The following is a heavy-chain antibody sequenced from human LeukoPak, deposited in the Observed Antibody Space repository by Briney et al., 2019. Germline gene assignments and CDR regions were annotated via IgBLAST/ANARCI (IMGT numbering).Heavy chain of an antibody. CDR2: TYPGGGVI. J-gene: IGHJ4*02. Sequence: PGGSLRLSCAASGLTLSDCYMSWIRQAPGKGLECVAYTYPGGGVIYYADSVKGRFTIFRDNTKNSLYLQMSSLRAEDTAIYYCARDYHNKGHDYWGPGTLVTVSS. D-gene: IGHD2/OR15-2a*01. CDR3: ARDYHNKGHDY. CDR1: GLTLSDCY. V-gene: IGHV3-11*01.